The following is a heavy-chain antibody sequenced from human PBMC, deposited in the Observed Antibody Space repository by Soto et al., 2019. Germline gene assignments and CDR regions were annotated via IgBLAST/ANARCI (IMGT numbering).Heavy chain of an antibody. V-gene: IGHV4-59*13. Sequence: QVQLQESGPGLVKPSETLSLSCTVSGASINTYYWGWIRQPPGKGLECVGYFYYSGSTIYNPSLRGRVTTSVDTSQNHFSLKFNAVTAADTAVYYWARGNGDLQFHAWGQGTLVVVSS. J-gene: IGHJ5*02. CDR1: GASINTYY. D-gene: IGHD7-27*01. CDR2: FYYSGST. CDR3: ARGNGDLQFHA.